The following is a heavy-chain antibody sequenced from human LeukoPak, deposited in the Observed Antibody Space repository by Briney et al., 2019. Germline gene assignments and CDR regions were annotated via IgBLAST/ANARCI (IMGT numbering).Heavy chain of an antibody. V-gene: IGHV1-2*02. CDR1: GYTFTGYY. D-gene: IGHD3-22*01. CDR3: ARVEFDYDSSGYYDY. J-gene: IGHJ4*02. CDR2: INPNSGGT. Sequence: ASVKVSCKASGYTFTGYYMHRVRQAPGQGLEWMGWINPNSGGTNYAQKFQGRVAMTRDTSISTAYMELSRLRSDDTAVYYCARVEFDYDSSGYYDYWGQGTLVTVSS.